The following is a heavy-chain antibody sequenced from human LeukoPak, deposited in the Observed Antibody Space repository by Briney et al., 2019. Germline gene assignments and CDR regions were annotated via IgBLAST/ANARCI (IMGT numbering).Heavy chain of an antibody. V-gene: IGHV3-23*01. CDR2: ISGSGGRT. Sequence: GGSLRLSCAASGLTYSSYAMSWVRQAPGKGLEWVSAISGSGGRTYYADSVKGRFTIPRDNSKNTLYLQMNSLRAEDTAVYYCAKLTMIVEVGYWGQGTLVTVSS. CDR1: GLTYSSYA. D-gene: IGHD3-22*01. J-gene: IGHJ4*02. CDR3: AKLTMIVEVGY.